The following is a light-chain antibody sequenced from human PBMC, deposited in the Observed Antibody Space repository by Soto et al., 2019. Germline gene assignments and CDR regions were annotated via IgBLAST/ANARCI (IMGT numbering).Light chain of an antibody. V-gene: IGKV1-33*01. J-gene: IGKJ4*01. CDR3: QQYDALPLT. CDR2: DAS. Sequence: DIQMTQSPSSVSASVGDTVTITCRASQDISTWLAWYQQKPGRAPKLLIYDASNLETGVPSRFSGSGSGTLFTFTISSLQPEDIATYYCQQYDALPLTFGGGTKVDI. CDR1: QDISTW.